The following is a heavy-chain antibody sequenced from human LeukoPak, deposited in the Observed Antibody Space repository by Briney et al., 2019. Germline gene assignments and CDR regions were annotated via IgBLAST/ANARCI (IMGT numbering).Heavy chain of an antibody. CDR2: ISGSGSTI. CDR1: GFTFSSYE. D-gene: IGHD2-2*01. J-gene: IGHJ4*02. CDR3: ARKYCSSTSCLIDN. Sequence: GGSLRLSCVASGFTFSSYEMNWARQAPGKGLEWVSYISGSGSTIYYADSVKGRFTISRDNAKNSLYLQMNSLRAEDTAVYYCARKYCSSTSCLIDNWGQGTLVTVSS. V-gene: IGHV3-48*03.